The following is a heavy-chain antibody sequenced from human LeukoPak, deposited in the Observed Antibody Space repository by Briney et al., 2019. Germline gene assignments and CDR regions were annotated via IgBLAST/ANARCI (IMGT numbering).Heavy chain of an antibody. CDR3: AREDPQTTVPEGMDV. J-gene: IGHJ6*02. CDR1: GVSISYYY. V-gene: IGHV4-59*01. CDR2: INYSGTT. D-gene: IGHD4-17*01. Sequence: WGTLSLTCTVSGVSISYYYRSWVRQAPGKGLEWIGYINYSGTTNYNPSLKSRVTISVDTSKNQFSLQLRPVTAADTAVYYCAREDPQTTVPEGMDVWGQGTTVTVSS.